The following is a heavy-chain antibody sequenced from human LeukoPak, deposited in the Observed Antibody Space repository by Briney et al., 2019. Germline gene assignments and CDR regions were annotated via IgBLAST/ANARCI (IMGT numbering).Heavy chain of an antibody. J-gene: IGHJ2*01. CDR3: ARLDLSSPQYFDL. D-gene: IGHD6-13*01. V-gene: IGHV4-59*08. CDR1: GGSVSNYY. CDR2: IYYSGST. Sequence: SETLSLTCTVSGGSVSNYYLSWIRQPPGKGLEWIGYIYYSGSTNYNPSLRSRVTISVDTSKNQFSLKLYSVTAADTAVYYCARLDLSSPQYFDLWGRGTLVTVSS.